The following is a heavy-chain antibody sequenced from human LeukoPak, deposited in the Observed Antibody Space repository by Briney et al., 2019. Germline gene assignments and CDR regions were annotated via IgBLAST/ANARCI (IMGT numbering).Heavy chain of an antibody. CDR3: ARHVGGRYYFDY. D-gene: IGHD1-26*01. CDR2: IYPGDSGT. CDR1: GYSFTNFW. J-gene: IGHJ4*02. Sequence: GESLKISCEGSGYSFTNFWIGWVRQMPGKGLEWMGIIYPGDSGTRYSPSFQGQVTISADKSINTAYLRWSSLKASDTAMYYCARHVGGRYYFDYWGQGTLVTVSS. V-gene: IGHV5-51*01.